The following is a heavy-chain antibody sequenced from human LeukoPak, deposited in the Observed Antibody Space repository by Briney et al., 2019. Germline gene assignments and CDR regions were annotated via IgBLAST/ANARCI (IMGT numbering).Heavy chain of an antibody. CDR1: GGSIPGDY. Sequence: SETLSLTCTVSGGSIPGDYWTWIRQPPGKGLEWIGFMYYTGRTIYNPSLKSRITISIDTSNNHFSLKLSSLTAADTAVYYKARLLDYDNNDYPNAVDIWGQGTMVTVSS. V-gene: IGHV4-59*01. CDR2: MYYTGRT. D-gene: IGHD3-16*01. CDR3: ARLLDYDNNDYPNAVDI. J-gene: IGHJ3*02.